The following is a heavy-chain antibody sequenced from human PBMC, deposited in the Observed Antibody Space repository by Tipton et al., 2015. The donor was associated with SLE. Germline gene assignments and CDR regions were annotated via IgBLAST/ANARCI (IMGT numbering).Heavy chain of an antibody. CDR2: IFDSGYT. CDR3: ARRHYSGPFDS. V-gene: IGHV4-59*02. CDR1: GGSVNNYH. Sequence: LRLSCTISGGSVNNYHWNWVRQPPGQGLEWIGRIFDSGYTNYNPSLWSRVTISLDASKNQMSLKVTSVTAADTAVYYCARRHYSGPFDSWGQGTLVTVSS. J-gene: IGHJ4*02. D-gene: IGHD5-12*01.